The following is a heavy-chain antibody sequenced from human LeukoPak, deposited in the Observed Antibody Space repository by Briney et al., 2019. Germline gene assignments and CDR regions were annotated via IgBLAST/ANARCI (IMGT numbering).Heavy chain of an antibody. Sequence: ASVKVSCKASGYTFTSYGISWVRQAPGQGLEWMGWISAYNGNTNYAQKLQGRVTMTPDTSTSTAYMELRSLRSDDTAVYYCARDPPIERSGWEKVDYWGQGTLVTVSS. D-gene: IGHD6-19*01. V-gene: IGHV1-18*01. CDR1: GYTFTSYG. CDR3: ARDPPIERSGWEKVDY. CDR2: ISAYNGNT. J-gene: IGHJ4*02.